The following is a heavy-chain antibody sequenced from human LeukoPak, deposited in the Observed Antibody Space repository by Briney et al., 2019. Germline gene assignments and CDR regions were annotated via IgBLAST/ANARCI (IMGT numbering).Heavy chain of an antibody. Sequence: GGSLRLSCAGSGFPFSGYSMNWVRQTPGKGLGWVSSMSILSGITYYAESVKGRFTVSRDNAKNLLHLQMNSLRVEDTAIYYCAREFEYSTSGAGYWGQGTLVTVSS. D-gene: IGHD6-6*01. CDR2: MSILSGIT. V-gene: IGHV3-21*01. CDR1: GFPFSGYS. J-gene: IGHJ4*02. CDR3: AREFEYSTSGAGY.